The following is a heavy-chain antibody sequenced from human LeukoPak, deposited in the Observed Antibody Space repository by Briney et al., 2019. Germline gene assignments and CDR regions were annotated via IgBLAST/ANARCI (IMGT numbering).Heavy chain of an antibody. V-gene: IGHV3-64*01. CDR1: GFTFSSFS. Sequence: PGRSRRLSCAPSGFTFSSFSMHWVRQAPGKGLESVSAISSNGGSTYYANSVKGRFTISRDNSKNTPYLQMGSLRAEDMAVYYCAREYYGGYVDYWGQETLVTVSS. CDR3: AREYYGGYVDY. J-gene: IGHJ4*02. D-gene: IGHD3-10*01. CDR2: ISSNGGST.